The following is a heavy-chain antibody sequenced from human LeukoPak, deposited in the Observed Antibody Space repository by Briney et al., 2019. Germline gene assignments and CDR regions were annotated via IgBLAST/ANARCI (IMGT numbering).Heavy chain of an antibody. CDR1: GFTFSSYA. D-gene: IGHD3-3*01. CDR3: AKVITIFGVDFDY. CDR2: ISGSSGST. J-gene: IGHJ4*02. V-gene: IGHV3-23*01. Sequence: GGSLRLSCAASGFTFSSYAMSWVRQAPGKGLEWVSAISGSSGSTYYADSVRGRFTISRDNSKNTLYLQMNSLRAEDTAVYYCAKVITIFGVDFDYWGQGTLVTVSS.